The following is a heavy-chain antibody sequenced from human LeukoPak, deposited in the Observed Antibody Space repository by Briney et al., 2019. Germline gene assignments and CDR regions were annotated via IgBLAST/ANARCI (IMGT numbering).Heavy chain of an antibody. D-gene: IGHD3-22*01. J-gene: IGHJ4*02. Sequence: GGTLRLSCAASGFTVSSNYMSCVRQAPGKGLEWGSVIYSGGRTYYADPVKGRITISRENSKKTLYLQMSSRRAEHTAVYYCARTYDSSGYYDYWGQGALVTVSS. CDR1: GFTVSSNY. CDR2: IYSGGRT. V-gene: IGHV3-53*01. CDR3: ARTYDSSGYYDY.